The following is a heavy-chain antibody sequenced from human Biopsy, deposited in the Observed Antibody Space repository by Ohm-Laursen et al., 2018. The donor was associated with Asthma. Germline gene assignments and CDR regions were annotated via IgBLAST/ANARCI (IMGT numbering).Heavy chain of an antibody. CDR2: ISNDGSSK. D-gene: IGHD2-21*02. J-gene: IGHJ4*02. CDR3: ARSDCGSGGYCYIPFYF. Sequence: RSLRLSCAASGFTFGSYGLHWVRQAPGKGLEWVALISNDGSSKYYADSVKGRFTISRDISKNTLYLQMNSLRAEDTAVYYCARSDCGSGGYCYIPFYFWGQGTLVTVSS. CDR1: GFTFGSYG. V-gene: IGHV3-30*03.